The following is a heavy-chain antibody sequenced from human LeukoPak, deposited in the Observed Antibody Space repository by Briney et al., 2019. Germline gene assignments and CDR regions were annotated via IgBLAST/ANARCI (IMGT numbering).Heavy chain of an antibody. V-gene: IGHV3-23*01. CDR2: ISGSGGST. Sequence: GGSLRLSCAASGFTFSSYAMSWVRQAPGKGLEWVSAISGSGGSTYYADSVKGRFTISRDNSKNTLYLQMNSLRAEDTAVYYCAKDLEGAGQPYQDAFDIWGQGTLVTVSS. D-gene: IGHD2-2*01. CDR3: AKDLEGAGQPYQDAFDI. J-gene: IGHJ3*02. CDR1: GFTFSSYA.